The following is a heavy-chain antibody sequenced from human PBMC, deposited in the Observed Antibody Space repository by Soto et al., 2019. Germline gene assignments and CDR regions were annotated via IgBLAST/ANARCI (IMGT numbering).Heavy chain of an antibody. J-gene: IGHJ4*02. V-gene: IGHV3-30*02. D-gene: IGHD6-19*01. CDR2: IWYDGSNK. CDR3: AKGGRQWLVTSDFNY. CDR1: GFTFSSYG. Sequence: GALRLSCAASGFTFSSYGMHWVRQAPGKGLEWVTVIWYDGSNKHYADSVKGRFTISRDSSKNTVSLEMTSLRAEDTAVYYCAKGGRQWLVTSDFNYWGQGALVTVSS.